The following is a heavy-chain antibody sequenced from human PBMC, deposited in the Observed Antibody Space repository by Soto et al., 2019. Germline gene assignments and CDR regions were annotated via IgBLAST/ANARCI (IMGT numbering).Heavy chain of an antibody. CDR3: AKVLEWLAYYYYGMDV. CDR1: GFAFSSYG. D-gene: IGHD3-3*01. J-gene: IGHJ6*02. Sequence: GGSLRLSCAASGFAFSSYGMHWVRQAPGKGLEWVAVISYDGSNKYYADSVKGRFTISRDNSKNTLYLQMNSLRAEDTAVYYCAKVLEWLAYYYYGMDVWGQGTTVTVSS. V-gene: IGHV3-30*18. CDR2: ISYDGSNK.